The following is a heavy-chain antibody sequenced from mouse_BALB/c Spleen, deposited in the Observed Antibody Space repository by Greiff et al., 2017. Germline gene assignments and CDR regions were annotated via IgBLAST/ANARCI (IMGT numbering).Heavy chain of an antibody. J-gene: IGHJ3*01. CDR1: GYTFTSYT. V-gene: IGHV1-4*02. D-gene: IGHD4-1*01. CDR3: ARSGLGRGWFAY. CDR2: INPSSGYT. Sequence: QVQLQQSAAELARPGASVKMSCKASGYTFTSYTMHWVKQRPGQGLEWIGYINPSSGYTEYNQKFKDKTTLTADKSSSTAYMQLSSLTSEDSAVYYCARSGLGRGWFAYWGQGTLVTVSA.